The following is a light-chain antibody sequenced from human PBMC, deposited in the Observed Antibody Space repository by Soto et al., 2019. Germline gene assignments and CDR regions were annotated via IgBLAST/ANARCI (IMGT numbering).Light chain of an antibody. Sequence: EIVLTQSPGTLSLSPGDSATLSCRASQTVTNNYLAWYQQKPGQAPSLLISGASIRAPGIPDRFSGSGSRTDFTLTISRLEPEDFAVYYCHQSSHSPRTFGQGTKVEIK. CDR2: GAS. J-gene: IGKJ1*01. CDR3: HQSSHSPRT. CDR1: QTVTNNY. V-gene: IGKV3-20*01.